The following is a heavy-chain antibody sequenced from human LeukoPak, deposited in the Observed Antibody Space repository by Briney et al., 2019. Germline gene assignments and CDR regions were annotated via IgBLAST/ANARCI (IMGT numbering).Heavy chain of an antibody. V-gene: IGHV1-2*02. CDR2: INPNSGGT. D-gene: IGHD4/OR15-4a*01. CDR3: AREIMTMVTHTES. CDR1: GYTFTGYY. Sequence: GASVKVSCKASGYTFTGYYMHWVRQAPGQGLEWMGWINPNSGGTNYAQKFQGRVTMTRDTSISTAYMELSRLRSDDTAVYYCAREIMTMVTHTESWGQGTLVTVSS. J-gene: IGHJ4*02.